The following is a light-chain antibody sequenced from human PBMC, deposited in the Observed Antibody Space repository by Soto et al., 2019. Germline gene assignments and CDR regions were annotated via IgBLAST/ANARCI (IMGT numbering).Light chain of an antibody. Sequence: DIQMTQSPSSLSASLGDRVTITCQASQDIRKNLNWYQQKPGKAPKLLIYGVSNLETGVPSRFSGSESGTDFTLTITSLQPEDISTYYCQQYDDLITFGGGTKVEIK. V-gene: IGKV1-33*01. CDR2: GVS. CDR3: QQYDDLIT. CDR1: QDIRKN. J-gene: IGKJ4*01.